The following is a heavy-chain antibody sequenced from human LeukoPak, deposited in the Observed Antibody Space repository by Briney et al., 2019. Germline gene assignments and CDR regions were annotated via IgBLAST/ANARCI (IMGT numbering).Heavy chain of an antibody. CDR3: GTSRWSGVVDS. CDR1: GFNFSTYW. Sequence: GGSLRLSCAASGFNFSTYWMHWVRQVPGKGLAWLSRIDRDGLRTDYADSVRGRFTISRHNAKSTAYLQMNNLRAEDTAVYYCGTSRWSGVVDSWGQGTLVIVSS. D-gene: IGHD3-3*01. CDR2: IDRDGLRT. J-gene: IGHJ5*01. V-gene: IGHV3-74*01.